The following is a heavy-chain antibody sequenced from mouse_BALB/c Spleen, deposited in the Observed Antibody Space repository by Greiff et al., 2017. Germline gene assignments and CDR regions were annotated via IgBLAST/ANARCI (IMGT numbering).Heavy chain of an antibody. CDR1: GFTFSDYG. CDR3: ARDGYRYDGYFDY. D-gene: IGHD2-14*01. CDR2: ISNLAYSI. J-gene: IGHJ2*01. V-gene: IGHV5-15*02. Sequence: EVHLVESGGGLVQPGGSRKLSCAASGFTFSDYGMAWVRQAPGKGPEWVAFISNLAYSIYYADTVTGRFTISRENAKNTLYLEMSSLRSEDTAMYYCARDGYRYDGYFDYWGQGTTLTVSS.